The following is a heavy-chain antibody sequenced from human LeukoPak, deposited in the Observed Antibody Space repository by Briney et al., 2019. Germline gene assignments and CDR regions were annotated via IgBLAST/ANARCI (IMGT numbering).Heavy chain of an antibody. CDR2: INNVRSHI. D-gene: IGHD6-19*01. V-gene: IGHV3-21*06. CDR1: GFTFSTSA. J-gene: IGHJ4*02. CDR3: ARSLRVAVAASY. Sequence: GGSLRLSCAASGFTFSTSAMNWVRQAPGKGLEWVSSINNVRSHICYADSVRGRFTISRDNANNVLYLQMNSLRAEDTAVYYCARSLRVAVAASYWGQGTLVTVSS.